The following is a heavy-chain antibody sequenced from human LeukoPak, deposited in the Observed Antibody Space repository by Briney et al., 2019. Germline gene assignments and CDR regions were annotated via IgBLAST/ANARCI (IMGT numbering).Heavy chain of an antibody. CDR2: ISGSGGST. D-gene: IGHD2-15*01. CDR1: GFTFSSYG. CDR3: ASDSGPVY. V-gene: IGHV3-23*01. J-gene: IGHJ4*02. Sequence: PGGSLRLSCAVSGFTFSSYGMSWVRQAPGKGLEWVFTISGSGGSTYYADSVKGRFTISRDNSKNTLYLQMNSLRAEDTAVYYCASDSGPVYWGQGTLVTVSS.